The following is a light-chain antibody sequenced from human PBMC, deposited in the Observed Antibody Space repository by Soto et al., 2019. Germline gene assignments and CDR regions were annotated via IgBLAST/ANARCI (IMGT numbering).Light chain of an antibody. J-gene: IGLJ2*01. V-gene: IGLV1-40*01. CDR2: GNN. Sequence: QSVLTQPPSVSGAPGQRVTISCTGSSSNIGAGYDVHWYQQLPGTAPKLLIYGNNNRPSGVPDRFSGSKSGTSASLAITGLQADDEADYYCHSYDSSLSGVVFGGGTKVTVL. CDR3: HSYDSSLSGVV. CDR1: SSNIGAGYD.